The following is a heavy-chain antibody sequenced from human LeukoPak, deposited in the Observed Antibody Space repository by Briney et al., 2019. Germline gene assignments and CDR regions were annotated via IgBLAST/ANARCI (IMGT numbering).Heavy chain of an antibody. J-gene: IGHJ3*01. D-gene: IGHD3-3*01. CDR2: LSYGGTNK. V-gene: IGHV3-30-3*01. CDR3: ARDRSGYANDAFDF. CDR1: GFTFSDYA. Sequence: QPGRSLRLSCAASGFTFSDYAMHWVRQAPGKGLEWVAVLSYGGTNKYYADSVKGRFTISRDNSKNTMFLQMNSLRAGDTAVYHCARDRSGYANDAFDFWGQGTMVTVSS.